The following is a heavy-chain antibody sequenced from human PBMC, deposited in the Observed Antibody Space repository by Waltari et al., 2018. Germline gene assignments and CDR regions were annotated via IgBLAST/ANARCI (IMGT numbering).Heavy chain of an antibody. D-gene: IGHD2-21*01. V-gene: IGHV1-8*03. CDR3: ARVGGDCSHCRFAFDI. Sequence: QVQLVQSGAEVKKPGASVKVSCKASGYTFTSYDINWVRQATGQGLEWMGWMNPNSGNTGQAQKFQGRVNITRNTSISTAYMELSSLRSEDTAVYYCARVGGDCSHCRFAFDIWGQGTMVTVSS. CDR1: GYTFTSYD. CDR2: MNPNSGNT. J-gene: IGHJ3*02.